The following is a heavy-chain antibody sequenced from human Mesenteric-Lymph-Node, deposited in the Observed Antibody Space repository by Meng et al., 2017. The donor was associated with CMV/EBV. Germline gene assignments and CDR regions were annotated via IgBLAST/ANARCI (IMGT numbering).Heavy chain of an antibody. J-gene: IGHJ6*02. CDR2: ISSSSSYI. CDR1: GFTFSSYS. CDR3: ARDYTTVTSFYYYYYGMDV. Sequence: GGSLRLSCAASGFTFSSYSMNWVRQAPGKGLEWVSSISSSSSYIYYADSVKGRFTISRDNAKNSLYLQMNSLRAEDTAVYYCARDYTTVTSFYYYYYGMDVWGQGTTVTVSS. D-gene: IGHD4-17*01. V-gene: IGHV3-21*01.